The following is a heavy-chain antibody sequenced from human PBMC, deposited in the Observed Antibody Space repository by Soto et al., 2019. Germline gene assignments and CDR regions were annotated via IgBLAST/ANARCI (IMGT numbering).Heavy chain of an antibody. CDR2: INPNTGYT. CDR1: GYTFTSYD. Sequence: QVQLVQSGAAMKKPGASVKVSCKASGYTFTSYDINWVRQATGQGLEWMGWINPNTGYTDYAQKLQGRVTLTGNPSITTAYMELSSLRSEDTAVYYCVRGRVMITFGVVIVIDYWGQGSPVTVSS. J-gene: IGHJ4*02. CDR3: VRGRVMITFGVVIVIDY. V-gene: IGHV1-8*01. D-gene: IGHD3-16*02.